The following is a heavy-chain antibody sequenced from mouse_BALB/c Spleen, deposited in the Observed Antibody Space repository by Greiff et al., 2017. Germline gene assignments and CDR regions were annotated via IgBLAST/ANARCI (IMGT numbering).Heavy chain of an antibody. J-gene: IGHJ2*01. CDR3: ARQGGSSYFDY. V-gene: IGHV5-12-2*01. CDR1: GFTFSSYT. D-gene: IGHD1-1*01. CDR2: ISNGGGST. Sequence: EVQVVESGGGLVQPGGSLKLSCAASGFTFSSYTMSWVRQTPEKRLEWVAYISNGGGSTYCPDTVKGRFTISRDNAKNTLYLQMSSLKSEDTAMYYCARQGGSSYFDYWGQGTTLTVSS.